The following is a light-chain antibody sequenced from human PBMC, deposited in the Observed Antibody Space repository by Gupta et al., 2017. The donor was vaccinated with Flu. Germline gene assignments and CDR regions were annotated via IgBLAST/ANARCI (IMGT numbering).Light chain of an antibody. Sequence: GDRVTIPCQASQDIKNYLNWFQHKPGKAPKVLIYDASILQTGVPSRFSGSGSGTAFTLTITSLQPEDFATYYCQQYDNDFLSFGGGTKVEIK. CDR3: QQYDNDFLS. V-gene: IGKV1-33*01. J-gene: IGKJ4*01. CDR2: DAS. CDR1: QDIKNY.